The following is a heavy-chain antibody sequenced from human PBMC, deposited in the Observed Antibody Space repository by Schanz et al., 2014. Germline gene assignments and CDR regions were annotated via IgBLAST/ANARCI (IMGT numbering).Heavy chain of an antibody. V-gene: IGHV3-20*04. CDR3: ARDLLVSHYDFWSGNDY. J-gene: IGHJ4*02. CDR1: GFGFDDYA. Sequence: EVQLVESGGGVVRPGGSLRLSCAASGFGFDDYAMSWVRQAPGKGLEWVSGINWNGGSTGYADSVKGRFTISRDNAKNSLYLQMNSLRAEDTALYYCARDLLVSHYDFWSGNDYWGQGTLVTVSS. D-gene: IGHD3-3*01. CDR2: INWNGGST.